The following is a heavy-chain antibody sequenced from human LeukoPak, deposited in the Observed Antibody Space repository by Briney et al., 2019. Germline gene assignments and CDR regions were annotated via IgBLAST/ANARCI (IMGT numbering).Heavy chain of an antibody. V-gene: IGHV4-39*07. J-gene: IGHJ4*02. CDR3: ARRRYYFDY. CDR1: GGSISSSSYY. CDR2: IYYSGST. Sequence: SETLSLTCTVSGGSISSSSYYWGWIRQPPGKGLEWIGSIYYSGSTYYNPSLKSRVTISVDTSKNQFSLILSSVTAADTAVYYCARRRYYFDYWGQGTLVTVSS.